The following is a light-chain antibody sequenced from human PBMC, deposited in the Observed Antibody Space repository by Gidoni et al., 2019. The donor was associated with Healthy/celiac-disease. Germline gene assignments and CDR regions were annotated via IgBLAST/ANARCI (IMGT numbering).Light chain of an antibody. CDR2: AAS. Sequence: DIQLTPSPSFLSASVGDRVTITCRASQGISSYLAWYQQKPGKAPKLLIYAASTLQSGVTSRFSGSGYGTEFTLTISSLQPEDFATDYCQQLNSYPHFGQGTKLEIK. J-gene: IGKJ2*01. CDR3: QQLNSYPH. CDR1: QGISSY. V-gene: IGKV1-9*01.